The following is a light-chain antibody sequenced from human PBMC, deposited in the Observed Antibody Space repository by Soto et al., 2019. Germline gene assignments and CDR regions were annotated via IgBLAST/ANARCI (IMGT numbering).Light chain of an antibody. CDR1: QTISTY. CDR3: QQSFSSLLS. V-gene: IGKV1-39*01. Sequence: DIQMTQSPSSLSASLGDRVTITCRASQTISTYVTWYQQKPGKAPKALISDASTLQSGVPSRFSGSGSGTDFTLIISSLQPEDVATYYSQQSFSSLLSFGGGTQVEIK. J-gene: IGKJ4*01. CDR2: DAS.